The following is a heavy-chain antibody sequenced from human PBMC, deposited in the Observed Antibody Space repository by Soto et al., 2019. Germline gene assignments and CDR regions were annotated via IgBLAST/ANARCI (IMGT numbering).Heavy chain of an antibody. J-gene: IGHJ3*02. Sequence: GASVKVSCKASGYTFTSYGISWVRQAPGQGLEWMGWISAYNGNTNYAQKLQGRVTMTTDTSTSTAYMELRSLGSDDTAVYYCARNAGRRYYDSSGFDIWGQGTMVTVSS. D-gene: IGHD3-22*01. V-gene: IGHV1-18*04. CDR2: ISAYNGNT. CDR3: ARNAGRRYYDSSGFDI. CDR1: GYTFTSYG.